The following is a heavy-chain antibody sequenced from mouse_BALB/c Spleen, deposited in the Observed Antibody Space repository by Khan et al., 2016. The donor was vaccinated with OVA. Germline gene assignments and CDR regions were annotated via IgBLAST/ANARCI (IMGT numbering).Heavy chain of an antibody. CDR1: GYSITSGYS. CDR3: ARSGTTVVAYWYFDV. CDR2: IHYSGST. Sequence: DVQLQESGPDLVKPSQSLSLTCTVTGYSITSGYSWHWIRQLPGNKLEWMGYIHYSGSTNYNPSLKSRISITRDTSKNQFFLQLNSVTTEDTATYYCARSGTTVVAYWYFDVWGAGTTVTVSS. V-gene: IGHV3-1*02. D-gene: IGHD1-1*01. J-gene: IGHJ1*01.